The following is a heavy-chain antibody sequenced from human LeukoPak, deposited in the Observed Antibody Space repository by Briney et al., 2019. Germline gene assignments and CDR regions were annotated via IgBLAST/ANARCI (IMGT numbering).Heavy chain of an antibody. CDR1: GFTVSSNY. Sequence: GGSLRLSCAASGFTVSSNYMSWVRQAPGKGLESVSVIYSGGSTYYTDSVKGRFTISRDNSKITLYLQMNRLRAEDTAVYYCARVSGDYVKYCGQGTLVTVSS. V-gene: IGHV3-53*01. J-gene: IGHJ4*02. CDR2: IYSGGST. CDR3: ARVSGDYVKY. D-gene: IGHD3-10*01.